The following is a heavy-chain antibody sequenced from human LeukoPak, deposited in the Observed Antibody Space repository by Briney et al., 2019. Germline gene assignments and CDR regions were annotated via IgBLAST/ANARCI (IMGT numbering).Heavy chain of an antibody. V-gene: IGHV1-2*02. Sequence: ASVKVSCKASGYTFTGYYMHWVRQAPGQGLEWVGWINPNSGGTNYAQKFQGRVTMTRDTSISTAYMELSRLRSDDTAVYYCARVSRYCSSTSCYPSYDYWGQGTLVTVSS. CDR3: ARVSRYCSSTSCYPSYDY. J-gene: IGHJ4*02. D-gene: IGHD2-2*01. CDR2: INPNSGGT. CDR1: GYTFTGYY.